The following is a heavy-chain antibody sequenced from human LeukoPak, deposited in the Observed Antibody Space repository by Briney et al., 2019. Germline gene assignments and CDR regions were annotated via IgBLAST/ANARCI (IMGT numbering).Heavy chain of an antibody. Sequence: PGGSLRLSCAASGFTFSSYAMSWVRQAPGKGLEWVSSIGGSGGTTFYADSVKGRFTISRDNSKNTLFLQMSSLRAEDTAVYYCAKGYCASTTCYARFENWGQGTLVIVSS. J-gene: IGHJ4*02. V-gene: IGHV3-23*01. CDR2: IGGSGGTT. CDR3: AKGYCASTTCYARFEN. D-gene: IGHD2-2*01. CDR1: GFTFSSYA.